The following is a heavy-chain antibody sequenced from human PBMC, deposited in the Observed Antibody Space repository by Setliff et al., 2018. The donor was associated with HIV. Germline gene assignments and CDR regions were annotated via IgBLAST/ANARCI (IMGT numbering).Heavy chain of an antibody. CDR2: INPSGGST. CDR3: ARDAFDYTAYYYSYMDV. D-gene: IGHD4-4*01. Sequence: GASVMVSCKASGYTFTNYYIHWVRQAPGQGLEWMGIINPSGGSTTYAQKFQGRVTMTRDTSTSTVYMELSSLRSEDTAVYYCARDAFDYTAYYYSYMDVWGKGTTVTVS. J-gene: IGHJ6*03. V-gene: IGHV1-46*01. CDR1: GYTFTNYY.